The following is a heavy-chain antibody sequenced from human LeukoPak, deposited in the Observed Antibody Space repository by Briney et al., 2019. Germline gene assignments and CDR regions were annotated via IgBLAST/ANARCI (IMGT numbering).Heavy chain of an antibody. CDR1: GFTFSSYG. Sequence: PGGSLRLSCAASGFTFSSYGMHWVRQAPGKGLEWVAVISYDGSNKYYADSVKGRFTISRDNSKNTLYLQMNSLRAEDTAVYYCARFNSGPVSPFDIWGQGTMVTVSS. V-gene: IGHV3-30*03. CDR2: ISYDGSNK. J-gene: IGHJ3*02. CDR3: ARFNSGPVSPFDI. D-gene: IGHD2/OR15-2a*01.